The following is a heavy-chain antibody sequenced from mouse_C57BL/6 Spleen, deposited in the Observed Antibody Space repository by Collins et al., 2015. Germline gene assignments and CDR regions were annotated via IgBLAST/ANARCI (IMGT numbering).Heavy chain of an antibody. CDR1: GYAFSNYW. V-gene: IGHV1-80*01. CDR3: GRGAY. J-gene: IGHJ2*01. CDR2: IYPGDGDT. Sequence: GAELVKPGASVKISCKASGYAFSNYWMNWVKQRPGKGLEWIGQIYPGDGDTNYNGKFEGKATLTADKSSSTVFMQLNSLTSEDSAAYFCGRGAYWGQGTTLTVSS.